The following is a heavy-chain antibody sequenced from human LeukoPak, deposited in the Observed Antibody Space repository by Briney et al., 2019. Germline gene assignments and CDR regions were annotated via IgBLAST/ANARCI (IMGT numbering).Heavy chain of an antibody. CDR1: GYTFTSYY. V-gene: IGHV1-46*01. CDR2: INPSGGST. J-gene: IGHJ3*02. D-gene: IGHD2-15*01. CDR3: AGEVVVAADASYDAFDI. Sequence: ASVKVSCEASGYTFTSYYMNWVRQATGQGLEWMGIINPSGGSTSYAQKFQGRVTMTRDMSTSPVYMELSSLRSEDTAVYYCAGEVVVAADASYDAFDIWGQGTMVTVSS.